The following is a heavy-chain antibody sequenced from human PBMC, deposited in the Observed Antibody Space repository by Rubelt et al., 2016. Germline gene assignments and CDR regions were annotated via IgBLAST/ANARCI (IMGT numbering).Heavy chain of an antibody. D-gene: IGHD1/OR15-1a*01. CDR3: AGRTAASGTFYH. V-gene: IGHV4-59*08. J-gene: IGHJ4*02. CDR2: SHYSGTT. Sequence: GWIRRPPGKGLEWIGYSHYSGTTNYSPSLRSRVTMSVDTSQKQVSLRLTSVTAADTAVYYCAGRTAASGTFYHWGQGTLVTVSS.